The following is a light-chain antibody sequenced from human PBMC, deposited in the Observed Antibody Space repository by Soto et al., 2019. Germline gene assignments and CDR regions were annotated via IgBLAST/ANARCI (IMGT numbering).Light chain of an antibody. CDR1: NSNIGSNH. J-gene: IGLJ1*01. CDR3: AAWDDSLNGHV. CDR2: GNN. V-gene: IGLV1-44*01. Sequence: QSVLTQPPSASGTPGQRVAISCSGSNSNIGSNHVNWYQQLPGTAPKLLIYGNNQRPSGVPDRFSGSRSGTSASLAISGLQSEDEADYYCAAWDDSLNGHVFGSGTKVTVL.